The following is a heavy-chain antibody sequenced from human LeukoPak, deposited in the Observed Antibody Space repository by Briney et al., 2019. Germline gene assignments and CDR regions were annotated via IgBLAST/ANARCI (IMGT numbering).Heavy chain of an antibody. V-gene: IGHV3-30-3*01. D-gene: IGHD3-16*01. CDR3: ARGGHWAKDYYYGMDV. J-gene: IGHJ6*02. Sequence: PGRSLRLSCAASGFTFSSYAMHWVRQAPGKGLEWVAVISYGGSNKYHADSVKGRFTISGDNSKNTLYLQMNSLRAEDTAVYYCARGGHWAKDYYYGMDVWGQGTTVTVSS. CDR2: ISYGGSNK. CDR1: GFTFSSYA.